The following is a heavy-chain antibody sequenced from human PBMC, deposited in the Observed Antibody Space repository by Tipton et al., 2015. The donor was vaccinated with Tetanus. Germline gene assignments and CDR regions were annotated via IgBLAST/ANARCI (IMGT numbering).Heavy chain of an antibody. V-gene: IGHV4-30-2*01. CDR2: TYHSGGT. J-gene: IGHJ4*02. CDR1: GVSIRNGGYS. CDR3: ARAPYNSPGKYYFDF. Sequence: LRLSCTVSGVSIRNGGYSWSWIRQPPGKGLEWIGYTYHSGGTYYNPFLKSRVTMSVDRSNNQFSLDLTSVTAADTAVYYCARAPYNSPGKYYFDFWGQGTLVTVSS. D-gene: IGHD1-20*01.